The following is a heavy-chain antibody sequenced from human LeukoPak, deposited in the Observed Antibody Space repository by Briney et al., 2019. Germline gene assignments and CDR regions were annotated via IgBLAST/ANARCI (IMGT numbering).Heavy chain of an antibody. V-gene: IGHV3-23*01. CDR1: GFTFSSYA. CDR2: ISGSGGST. Sequence: PGGSLRLSCAASGFTFSSYAMSWVRQAPGRGLEWVSAISGSGGSTYYADSVKGRFTISRDNSKNTLYLQMNSLRAEDTAVYYCANSEKCSGGSCYLGAFDIWGQGTMATVSS. CDR3: ANSEKCSGGSCYLGAFDI. D-gene: IGHD2-15*01. J-gene: IGHJ3*02.